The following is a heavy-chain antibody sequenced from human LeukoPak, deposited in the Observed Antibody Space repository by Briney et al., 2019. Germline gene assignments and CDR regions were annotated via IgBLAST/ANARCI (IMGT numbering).Heavy chain of an antibody. CDR3: AKQEKRVTTPPNY. Sequence: GGSLRLSCAASGFTFSSYAMSWVRQAPGEGLEWVSAISGSGGSTYYADSVKGRFTISRDNSKNTLYLQMNSLRAEDTAVYYCAKQEKRVTTPPNYWGKGTLVTVSS. J-gene: IGHJ4*02. CDR2: ISGSGGST. CDR1: GFTFSSYA. D-gene: IGHD4-17*01. V-gene: IGHV3-23*01.